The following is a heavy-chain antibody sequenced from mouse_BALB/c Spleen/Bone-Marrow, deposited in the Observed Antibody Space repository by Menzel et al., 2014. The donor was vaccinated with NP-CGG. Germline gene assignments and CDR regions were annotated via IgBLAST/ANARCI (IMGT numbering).Heavy chain of an antibody. Sequence: LVESGAELMKPGASVKISCKATGYTFSSYWIEWVKQRPGHGLEWIGEILPGSGSTNYNEKFKGKATFTADTSSNTAYMQLSSLTSEDSAAYYCARRGYDGAYWGQGTLVTVSA. CDR2: ILPGSGST. CDR1: GYTFSSYW. CDR3: ARRGYDGAY. D-gene: IGHD2-14*01. J-gene: IGHJ3*01. V-gene: IGHV1-9*01.